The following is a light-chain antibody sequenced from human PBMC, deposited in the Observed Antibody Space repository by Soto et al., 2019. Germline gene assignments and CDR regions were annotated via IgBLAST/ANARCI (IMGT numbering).Light chain of an antibody. Sequence: QSALPQPASVSGSPGQSITISCTGTSSDVSGYKYVSWYQQHPGKAPKLIIYEVSNRPSGVSNRFSGSKSGNTASLTISGLQAEDEADYYCSSYVSGNTVLFGGGTKLTVL. CDR1: SSDVSGYKY. CDR3: SSYVSGNTVL. CDR2: EVS. V-gene: IGLV2-14*01. J-gene: IGLJ2*01.